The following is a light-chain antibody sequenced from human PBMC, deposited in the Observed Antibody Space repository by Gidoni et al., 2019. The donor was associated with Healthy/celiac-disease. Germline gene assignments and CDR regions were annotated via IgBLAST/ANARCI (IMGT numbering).Light chain of an antibody. J-gene: IGKJ1*01. CDR2: KAS. Sequence: DIQMTQSPSTLSASVGDRVTITCRASQSISSWLAWYQQKPGKDPKLLIYKASSLESGVPSRFSGSGSGTDFTLTISSLQPDDFATYYCQQYNSYLWTFGQGTKVEIK. CDR1: QSISSW. V-gene: IGKV1-5*03. CDR3: QQYNSYLWT.